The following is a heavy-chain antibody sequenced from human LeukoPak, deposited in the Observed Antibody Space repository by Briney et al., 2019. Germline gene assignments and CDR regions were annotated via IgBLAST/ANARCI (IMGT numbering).Heavy chain of an antibody. CDR2: ISYIGST. CDR3: ARDLVTVTKGFDI. Sequence: SETLSLTCAVSAASFSSHYWTWIRQSPGKGLEWIGYISYIGSTNYNPSLKSRITISIDTSRNQFSLKLRSVTAADTAVYYCARDLVTVTKGFDIWGQGTMVSVSS. J-gene: IGHJ3*02. V-gene: IGHV4-59*11. D-gene: IGHD4-17*01. CDR1: AASFSSHY.